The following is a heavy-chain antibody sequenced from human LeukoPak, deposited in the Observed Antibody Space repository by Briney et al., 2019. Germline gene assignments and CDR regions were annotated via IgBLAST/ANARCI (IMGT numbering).Heavy chain of an antibody. V-gene: IGHV4-39*01. Sequence: SETLSLTCSVSGGSISSNSYYWGWIRQPPGKGLEWIGSIYYSGSTYHNPSLKSRVTISVDTSKNQFSLKLSSVTAADTAMYYYVYTSGWYLYSYFDCWGQGTLVTVSS. CDR1: GGSISSNSYY. J-gene: IGHJ4*02. CDR2: IYYSGST. CDR3: VYTSGWYLYSYFDC. D-gene: IGHD6-19*01.